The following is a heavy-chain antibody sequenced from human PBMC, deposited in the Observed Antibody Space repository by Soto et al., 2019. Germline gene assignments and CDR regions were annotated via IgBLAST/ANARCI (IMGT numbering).Heavy chain of an antibody. J-gene: IGHJ4*02. Sequence: EVQLVESGGGLVQPGGSLRLSCAASGFTFGSYEMNWVRQAPGKGLEWVSYISSSGRTIYYADSVKGRFTISRDNAKNSLYLQMNSLRAEDTAVYYCARSGYNWNDGARGYFDYWGQGTLVTVSS. CDR3: ARSGYNWNDGARGYFDY. CDR1: GFTFGSYE. V-gene: IGHV3-48*03. D-gene: IGHD1-20*01. CDR2: ISSSGRTI.